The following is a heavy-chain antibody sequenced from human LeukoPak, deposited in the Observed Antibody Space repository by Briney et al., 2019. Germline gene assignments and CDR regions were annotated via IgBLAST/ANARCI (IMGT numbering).Heavy chain of an antibody. J-gene: IGHJ4*02. V-gene: IGHV4-61*02. CDR1: GDSISSGSYY. CDR2: IYTSGST. Sequence: PSETPSLTCTVSGDSISSGSYYWSWIRQPAGKGLEWIGRIYTSGSTNYNPSLKSRVTISVDTSKNQFSLKLSSVTAADTAVYYCARGSGGWELLDYWGQGTLVTVSS. D-gene: IGHD1-26*01. CDR3: ARGSGGWELLDY.